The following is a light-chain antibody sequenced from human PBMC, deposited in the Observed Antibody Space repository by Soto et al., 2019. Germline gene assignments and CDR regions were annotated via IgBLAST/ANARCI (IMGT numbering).Light chain of an antibody. CDR3: QQYGSSPPIT. V-gene: IGKV3-20*01. CDR1: QSVSSH. J-gene: IGKJ5*01. Sequence: EIVLTQSPATLSLSPGERAALSCRASQSVSSHLAWSQQKPGQAPRLLIYDASNSATGITARFSGSGAGTDFTLIISRLEPEDFAVYYCQQYGSSPPITFGQGTQLEIK. CDR2: DAS.